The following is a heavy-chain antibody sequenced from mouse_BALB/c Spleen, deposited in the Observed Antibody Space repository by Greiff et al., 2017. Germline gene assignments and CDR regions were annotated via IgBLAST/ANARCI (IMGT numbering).Heavy chain of an antibody. CDR2: ISSGGSYT. V-gene: IGHV5-6*01. Sequence: EVKLVESGGDLVKPGGSLKLSGAASGFTFSSYGMSWVRQTPDKRLEWVATISSGGSYTYYPDSVKGRFTISRDNAKNTLYLQMSSLKSEDTAMYYCARHENYYGYDDAWFAYWGQGTLVTVSA. CDR3: ARHENYYGYDDAWFAY. CDR1: GFTFSSYG. J-gene: IGHJ3*01. D-gene: IGHD2-2*01.